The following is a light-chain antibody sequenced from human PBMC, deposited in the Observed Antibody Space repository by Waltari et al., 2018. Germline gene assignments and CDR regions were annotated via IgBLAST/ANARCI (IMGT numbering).Light chain of an antibody. J-gene: IGLJ2*01. CDR2: ESS. CDR1: GRDGGNYNL. Sequence: QSALTQPASVSASPGQWITISCTGTGRDGGNYNLAAGYQHHPGTAPKLLMYESSKRPSGVSSLFSASKSANTASLTISGLQADDEADYYCCSYAGRSTPVVLGGGTKVTVL. CDR3: CSYAGRSTPVV. V-gene: IGLV2-23*01.